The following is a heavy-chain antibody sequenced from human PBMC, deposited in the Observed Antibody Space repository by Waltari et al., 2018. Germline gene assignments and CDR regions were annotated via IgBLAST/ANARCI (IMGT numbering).Heavy chain of an antibody. D-gene: IGHD3-10*01. CDR3: ARTFAYGSGTYNH. V-gene: IGHV4-39*01. Sequence: QLQLQESGPGLVKPSATLSLPGPAPGGSIRDGSFHWGWIRQSPGKGLEWIGSIYYSGNTYYNPSLRSRVSISVDTSTNQFSLKLSSVTAADTAVYYCARTFAYGSGTYNHWGQGSLVTVSS. CDR2: IYYSGNT. J-gene: IGHJ4*02. CDR1: GGSIRDGSFH.